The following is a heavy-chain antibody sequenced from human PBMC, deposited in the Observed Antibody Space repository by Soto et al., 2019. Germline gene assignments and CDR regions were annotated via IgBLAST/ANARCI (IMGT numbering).Heavy chain of an antibody. CDR3: ARYGSPPRGYESYYYYYYMDV. J-gene: IGHJ6*03. V-gene: IGHV4-59*08. CDR2: IYYSGST. CDR1: GGSISSYY. Sequence: PSETLSLTYTVSGGSISSYYWSWIRQPPGKGLEWIGYIYYSGSTNYNPSLKSRVTISVDTSKNQFSLKLSSVTAADTAVYYCARYGSPPRGYESYYYYYYMDVWGKGTTVTVSS. D-gene: IGHD1-26*01.